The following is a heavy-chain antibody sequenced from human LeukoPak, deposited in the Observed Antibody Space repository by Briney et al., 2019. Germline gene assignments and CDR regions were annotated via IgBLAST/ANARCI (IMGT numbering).Heavy chain of an antibody. CDR1: GFTFSSSA. CDR2: ISGSGGST. CDR3: ARGSSGWSYFDY. D-gene: IGHD6-19*01. V-gene: IGHV3-23*01. Sequence: GGSLRLSCAASGFTFSSSAMSWVRQAPGKGLEWVSSISGSGGSTYYADSVKGRFTISRDNAKNTLYLQMNSLRAEDTAVYYCARGSSGWSYFDYWGQGTLVTVSS. J-gene: IGHJ4*02.